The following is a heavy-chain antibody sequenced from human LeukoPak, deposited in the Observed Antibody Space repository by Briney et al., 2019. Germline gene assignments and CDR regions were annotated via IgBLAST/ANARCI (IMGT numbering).Heavy chain of an antibody. CDR1: GFTFSSYA. V-gene: IGHV3-23*01. J-gene: IGHJ6*02. D-gene: IGHD4-23*01. Sequence: GGSLRLSCAASGFTFSSYAMSWVRQALGKGLEWVSDISGSGGSTYYADSVKGRFTISRDNSKNTLYLQMNSLRAEDTAVYYCAKTLTTVVTSNPYYYYGMDVWGPGTTVTVSS. CDR2: ISGSGGST. CDR3: AKTLTTVVTSNPYYYYGMDV.